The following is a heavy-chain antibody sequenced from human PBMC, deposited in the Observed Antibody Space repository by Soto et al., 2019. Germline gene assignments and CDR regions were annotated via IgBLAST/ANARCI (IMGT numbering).Heavy chain of an antibody. CDR2: ISGSGGST. Sequence: EVQLLESGGGLVQPGGSLRLSCAASGFTFSSYAMSWVRQAPGKGLEWVSAISGSGGSTYYADSVKGRFHISRDKSKNTLYLKMTSLRAEDTAVYYCAKDGVVAATLWAGGNYYFDYWGQGTMVTVSS. J-gene: IGHJ4*02. D-gene: IGHD2-15*01. CDR1: GFTFSSYA. V-gene: IGHV3-23*01. CDR3: AKDGVVAATLWAGGNYYFDY.